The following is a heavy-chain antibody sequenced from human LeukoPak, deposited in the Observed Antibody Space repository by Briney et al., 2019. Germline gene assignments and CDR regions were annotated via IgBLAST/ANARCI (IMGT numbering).Heavy chain of an antibody. Sequence: SVKVSCKASGGTFSSYAISWVRQAPGQGLEWMGGIIPIFGTANYAQKFQGRVTITADESTSTAYMELSSLRSEDTAVYYCASRRSQQLPTVELDYWGQGTLVTVSS. CDR2: IIPIFGTA. V-gene: IGHV1-69*01. CDR1: GGTFSSYA. D-gene: IGHD6-13*01. CDR3: ASRRSQQLPTVELDY. J-gene: IGHJ4*02.